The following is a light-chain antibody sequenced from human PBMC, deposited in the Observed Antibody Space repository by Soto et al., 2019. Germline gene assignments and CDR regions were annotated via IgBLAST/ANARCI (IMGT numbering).Light chain of an antibody. Sequence: DIQMTQSPSSLSASVGDRVTITCRASQSISSYLNWYQQKPGKAPKLRIYAASSLQSGVPSRFSGSGSGTDFTLPISSLQPEDFATYYCQQSYSTPRTFGQGTRLEIK. CDR2: AAS. V-gene: IGKV1-39*01. CDR1: QSISSY. J-gene: IGKJ5*01. CDR3: QQSYSTPRT.